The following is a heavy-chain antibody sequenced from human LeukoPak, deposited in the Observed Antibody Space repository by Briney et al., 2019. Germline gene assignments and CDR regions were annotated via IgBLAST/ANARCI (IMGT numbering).Heavy chain of an antibody. CDR2: ISYDGSNK. V-gene: IGHV3-30-3*01. CDR1: GFTFSSYA. CDR3: ARGHYGDYSGMDV. J-gene: IGHJ6*02. Sequence: GRSLRLSCAASGFTFSSYAMHWVRQAPGKGLEWVAVISYDGSNKYYADSVKGRFTISRDNSKNTLYLQMNSLRAEDTAVYYCARGHYGDYSGMDVWGQGTTATVSS. D-gene: IGHD4-17*01.